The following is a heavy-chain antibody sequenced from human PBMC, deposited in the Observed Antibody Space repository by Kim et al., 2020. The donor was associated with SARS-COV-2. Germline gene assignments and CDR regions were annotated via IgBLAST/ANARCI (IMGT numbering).Heavy chain of an antibody. CDR3: ARRGYCSSTSCQEGNWFDP. CDR1: GYSFTSYW. V-gene: IGHV5-10-1*01. CDR2: IDPSDSYT. J-gene: IGHJ5*02. D-gene: IGHD2-2*01. Sequence: GESLKISCKGSGYSFTSYWISWVRQMPGKGLEWMGRIDPSDSYTNYSPSFQGHVTISADKSISTAYLQWSSLKASDTAMYYCARRGYCSSTSCQEGNWFDPWGQGTLVTVSS.